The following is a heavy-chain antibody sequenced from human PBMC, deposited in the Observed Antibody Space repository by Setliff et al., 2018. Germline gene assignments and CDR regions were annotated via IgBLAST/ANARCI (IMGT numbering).Heavy chain of an antibody. J-gene: IGHJ4*02. CDR3: ARDTRDKYDTSGYYLSLDS. CDR2: IIPVFRTA. Sequence: GASVKVSCKASGYIFAGYYMHWVRQTPGQGLEWMGRIIPVFRTAKYAQKFQGRVTISADESTRTAYMELSSLRFEDTAVYYCARDTRDKYDTSGYYLSLDSWGQGTLVTVSS. D-gene: IGHD3-22*01. CDR1: GYIFAGYY. V-gene: IGHV1-69*13.